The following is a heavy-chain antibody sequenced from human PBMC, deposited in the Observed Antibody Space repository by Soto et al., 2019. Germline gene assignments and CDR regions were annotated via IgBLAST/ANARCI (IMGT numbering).Heavy chain of an antibody. V-gene: IGHV4-59*08. J-gene: IGHJ4*02. D-gene: IGHD1-1*01. CDR1: CCPLRYFY. Sequence: SEALSPPLTFSCCPLRYFYWGGIREPPGKGLEWIGYIFYTGSTNYNPSLKSRVTISVDTSKNQFSLKLSSVTAADTAVYYCAIHYPIGNNWNYFDYRGQGTLVTVSS. CDR3: AIHYPIGNNWNYFDY. CDR2: IFYTGST.